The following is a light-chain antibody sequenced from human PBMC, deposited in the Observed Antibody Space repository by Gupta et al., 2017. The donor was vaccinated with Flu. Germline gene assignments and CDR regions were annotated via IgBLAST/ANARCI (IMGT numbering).Light chain of an antibody. CDR3: QQSYSTPSCS. CDR2: ASS. CDR1: RDIEDY. V-gene: IGKV1-39*01. Sequence: DIQVTQSPSSLSASVGDRVSITCRAARDIEDYLNWYQQRPGEPPRLLIYASSNLQSGVPSRFSGSGYGTDFTLTISNRQPDDFATYYCQQSYSTPSCSFGQGT. J-gene: IGKJ2*04.